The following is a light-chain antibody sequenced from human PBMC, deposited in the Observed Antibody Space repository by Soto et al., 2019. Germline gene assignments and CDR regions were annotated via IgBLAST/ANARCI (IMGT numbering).Light chain of an antibody. CDR2: EVD. CDR3: TSYLMKTTTRV. V-gene: IGLV2-14*01. J-gene: IGLJ1*01. Sequence: QSALTQPASVSGSPGQSITISCSGTSSDIGASNFVSWFQQHPGKAPKLIISEVDNRPSGVSNRFSGSKSGNTASLTISGLLAEDEADSYCTSYLMKTTTRVFGNGTKVTVL. CDR1: SSDIGASNF.